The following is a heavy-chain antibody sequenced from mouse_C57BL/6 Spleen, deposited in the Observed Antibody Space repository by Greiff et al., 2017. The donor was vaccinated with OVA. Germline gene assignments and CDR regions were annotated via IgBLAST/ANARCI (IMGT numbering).Heavy chain of an antibody. CDR2: IWGDGST. CDR3: AKEGGAYYSNYVGWYFDV. J-gene: IGHJ1*03. Sequence: VKLVESGPGLVAPSQSLSITCTVSGFSLTSYGVSWVRQPPGKGLEWLGVIWGDGSTNYHSALISRLSISKDNSKSQVFLKLNRRQTDDTATYYCAKEGGAYYSNYVGWYFDVWGTGTTVTVSS. CDR1: GFSLTSYG. V-gene: IGHV2-3*01. D-gene: IGHD2-5*01.